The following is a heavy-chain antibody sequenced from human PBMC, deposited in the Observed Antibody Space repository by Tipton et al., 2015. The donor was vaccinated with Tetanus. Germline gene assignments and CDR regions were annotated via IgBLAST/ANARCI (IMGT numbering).Heavy chain of an antibody. V-gene: IGHV4-34*01. D-gene: IGHD5-12*01. CDR1: GGSFSGYY. CDR2: INHSGST. J-gene: IGHJ4*02. CDR3: ARGAWWLRLSGLDY. Sequence: GLVKPSETLSLTCAVYGGSFSGYYWSWIRQPPGKGLEWIGEINHSGSTNYNPSLKSRVTISVDTSKNQFSLKLSSVTAADTAVYYCARGAWWLRLSGLDYWGQGTLVTVSS.